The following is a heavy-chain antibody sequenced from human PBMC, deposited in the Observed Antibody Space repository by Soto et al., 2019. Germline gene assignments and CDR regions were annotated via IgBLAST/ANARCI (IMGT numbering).Heavy chain of an antibody. CDR1: GYTFTSYY. J-gene: IGHJ6*02. D-gene: IGHD3-22*01. CDR2: INPSGGST. Sequence: GASVKVSCKASGYTFTSYYMHWVRQAPGQGLEWMGIINPSGGSTSYAQKFQGRVTMTRDTSTSTVYMELSSLRSEDTAVYYCARDLYYYDSSGYYYWGDYYYGMDVWGQGTTVNVSS. V-gene: IGHV1-46*01. CDR3: ARDLYYYDSSGYYYWGDYYYGMDV.